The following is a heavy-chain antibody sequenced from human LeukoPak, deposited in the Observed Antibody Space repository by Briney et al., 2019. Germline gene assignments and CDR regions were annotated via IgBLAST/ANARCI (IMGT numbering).Heavy chain of an antibody. CDR2: IYNSGNI. D-gene: IGHD2-2*01. CDR1: GGSISGNY. J-gene: IGHJ1*01. Sequence: SGTLSLTCTVSGGSISGNYWSWIRQPAGKGLEWIGRIYNSGNINYNPSLKSRATMSVDASKNQFSLKLSSVTAADTAIYYCARSRPVHCSIISCYGLDPFTYWGQGTLVTVSS. V-gene: IGHV4-4*07. CDR3: ARSRPVHCSIISCYGLDPFTY.